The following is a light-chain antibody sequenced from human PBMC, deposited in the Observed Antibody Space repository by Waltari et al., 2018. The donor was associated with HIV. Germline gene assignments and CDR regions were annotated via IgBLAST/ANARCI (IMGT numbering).Light chain of an antibody. V-gene: IGLV6-57*01. CDR1: SGSIARHY. CDR2: EDN. CDR3: QSYDSSNQGV. Sequence: NFMLTQPHSVSASPGKTVTISCTRPSGSIARHYVQWYQQRPGSSPTTVIYEDNQRPSGVPGRFSGSIDSSSNSASLTISGLKTEDEADYYCQSYDSSNQGVFGGGTKLTVL. J-gene: IGLJ3*02.